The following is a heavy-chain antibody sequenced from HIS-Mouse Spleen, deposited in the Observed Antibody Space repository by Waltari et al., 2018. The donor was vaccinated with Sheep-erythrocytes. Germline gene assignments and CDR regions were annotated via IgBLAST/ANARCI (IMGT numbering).Heavy chain of an antibody. CDR3: ARDSNWNYAFDI. Sequence: EVQLVESGGGLVQPGGSVRPPWAASGFPVSSNYMSWVRQAPGKGLEWVSVIYSGGSTYYADSVKGRFTISRDNSKNTLYLQMNSLRAEDTAVYYCARDSNWNYAFDIWGQGTMVTVSS. D-gene: IGHD1-7*01. V-gene: IGHV3-66*01. CDR2: IYSGGST. CDR1: GFPVSSNY. J-gene: IGHJ3*02.